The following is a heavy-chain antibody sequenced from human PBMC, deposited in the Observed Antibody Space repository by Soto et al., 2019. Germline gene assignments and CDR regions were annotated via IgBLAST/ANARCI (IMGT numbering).Heavy chain of an antibody. D-gene: IGHD3-22*01. CDR3: ARVGPWVPYYSDSSPYTFENWFAP. Sequence: SETLSLTCAVSGYSISSGYYWGWLRQPPGKGLEWIGSIYHVGSTYYNPSLNSRVTLSIDMTNNHVSLILNSVTAADTAVYYCARVGPWVPYYSDSSPYTFENWFAPSGQGTLVTVSS. V-gene: IGHV4-38-2*01. J-gene: IGHJ5*02. CDR1: GYSISSGYY. CDR2: IYHVGST.